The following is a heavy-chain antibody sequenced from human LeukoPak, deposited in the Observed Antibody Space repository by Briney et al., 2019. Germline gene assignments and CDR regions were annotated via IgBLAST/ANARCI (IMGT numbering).Heavy chain of an antibody. J-gene: IGHJ6*03. CDR3: VRVKQGYCTSTSCYFDYYSYYMDV. Sequence: PSETLSLTCAVYGGSFSGYYWRWIRQPPGKGLELIGEINHSGSTNYNQSLKSRVTISVDTSKNQLSLKLSSLTAAYTAVYYCVRVKQGYCTSTSCYFDYYSYYMDVWGKGTTVTVSS. CDR2: INHSGST. V-gene: IGHV4-34*01. CDR1: GGSFSGYY. D-gene: IGHD2-2*01.